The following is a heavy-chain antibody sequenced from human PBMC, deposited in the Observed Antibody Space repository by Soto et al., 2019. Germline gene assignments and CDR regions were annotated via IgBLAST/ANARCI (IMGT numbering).Heavy chain of an antibody. D-gene: IGHD5-18*01. CDR2: ISSNGGST. J-gene: IGHJ5*02. CDR1: GFRFSSYA. V-gene: IGHV3-64*02. CDR3: ASHFNTAMAPGFDP. Sequence: GGSLRLSCAASGFRFSSYAMHWVRQAPGKGLEYVSAISSNGGSTYYADSVRGRFTISRDNSKNTLYLQMGSLRAEDMAVYYCASHFNTAMAPGFDPWGQGTLVTVSS.